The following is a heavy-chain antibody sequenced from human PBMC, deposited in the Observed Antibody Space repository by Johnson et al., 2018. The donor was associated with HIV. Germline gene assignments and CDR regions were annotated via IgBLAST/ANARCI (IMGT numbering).Heavy chain of an antibody. J-gene: IGHJ3*02. CDR3: ASWGVGSSWNHDAFDI. CDR2: ISYDGSNT. CDR1: GFTFSSHD. V-gene: IGHV3-30*03. Sequence: QVLLVESGGGVVQPGRSLRVSCGASGFTFSSHDMHWVRQAPGKGLEWVAVISYDGSNTYYADSVQGRFTISRDNSKNTLYLQMNSLRAEDTAVYYCASWGVGSSWNHDAFDIWGQGTMVTVSS. D-gene: IGHD6-13*01.